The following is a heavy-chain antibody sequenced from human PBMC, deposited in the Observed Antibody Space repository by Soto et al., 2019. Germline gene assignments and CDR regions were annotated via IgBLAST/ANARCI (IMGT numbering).Heavy chain of an antibody. J-gene: IGHJ4*02. D-gene: IGHD2-8*01. CDR1: GDSVSGYF. CDR2: IAEGETT. CDR3: ETGADAMLPPNFDY. V-gene: IGHV4-34*01. Sequence: ETLDRPCAVHGDSVSGYFWTWIRQPPGKGLGWIAEIAEGETTNYSPSLKSRVSIAVDSSTRQFSLTLSSVTAADTAISYCETGADAMLPPNFDYWRQGSVVTVSS.